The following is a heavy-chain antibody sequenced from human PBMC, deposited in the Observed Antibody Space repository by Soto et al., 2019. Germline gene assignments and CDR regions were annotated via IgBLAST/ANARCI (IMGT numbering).Heavy chain of an antibody. CDR3: ARDQGSSWYSVRSYYYYGMDV. V-gene: IGHV3-33*01. D-gene: IGHD6-13*01. CDR1: GFTFSSYG. J-gene: IGHJ6*02. Sequence: QVQLVESGGGVVQPGRSLRLSCAASGFTFSSYGMHWVRQAPGKGLEWVAVIWYDGSNKYYADSVKGRFTISRDNSKNTLYLQMNSLRAEDTAVYYCARDQGSSWYSVRSYYYYGMDVWGQGTTVTVSS. CDR2: IWYDGSNK.